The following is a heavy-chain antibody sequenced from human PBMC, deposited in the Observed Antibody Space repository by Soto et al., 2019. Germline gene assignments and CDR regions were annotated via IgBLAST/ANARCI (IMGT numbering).Heavy chain of an antibody. CDR3: ARGLDWNDLDY. Sequence: QVQLVQSGAEVKKPGASVKVSCNASGYTFTSYDINWVRQATGQGLEWMGWRNRNSGNTGYAQKSHGRVSRPGYTSISTAYMELSSLRSEDTAVCYCARGLDWNDLDYWGQGPLVTVSS. J-gene: IGHJ4*02. V-gene: IGHV1-8*01. D-gene: IGHD1-1*01. CDR2: RNRNSGNT. CDR1: GYTFTSYD.